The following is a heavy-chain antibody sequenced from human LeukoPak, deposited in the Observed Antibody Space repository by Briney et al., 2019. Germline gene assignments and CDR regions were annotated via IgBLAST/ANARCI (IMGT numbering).Heavy chain of an antibody. V-gene: IGHV1-46*01. CDR2: IYPRDGST. CDR3: AGDQEGFDY. Sequence: ASVKVSCKASGYTFTSNYIHWVRQAPGQGLEWMGMIYPRDGSTSYAQKFQGRVTVTRDTSTSTVHMELSGLRSEDTAVYYCAGDQEGFDYWGQGTLVTVSS. CDR1: GYTFTSNY. J-gene: IGHJ4*02.